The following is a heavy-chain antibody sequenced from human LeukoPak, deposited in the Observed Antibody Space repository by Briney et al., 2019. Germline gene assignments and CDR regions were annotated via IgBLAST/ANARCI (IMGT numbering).Heavy chain of an antibody. D-gene: IGHD3-22*01. CDR1: GFTFSSYA. J-gene: IGHJ4*02. V-gene: IGHV3-30*04. Sequence: GRSLRLSCAASGFTFSSYAMHWVRQAPGKGLRGLQVIQYDGTKKYYADSVKGRFTISRDNSKNTLYLQMNSLRAEDTAVYYCARARHGAPKNYYDSSGYYPDYWGQGTLVTVSS. CDR2: IQYDGTKK. CDR3: ARARHGAPKNYYDSSGYYPDY.